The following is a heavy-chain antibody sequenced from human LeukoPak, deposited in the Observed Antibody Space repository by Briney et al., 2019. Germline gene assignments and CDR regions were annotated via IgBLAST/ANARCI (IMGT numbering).Heavy chain of an antibody. V-gene: IGHV1-18*01. CDR1: GYTFTSYG. Sequence: ASVKVSCKASGYTFTSYGISWVRQAPGQGLEWMGWISAYNGNTNYAQKLQGRVTMTTDTSTSTAYMELRSLRYDDTAMYYCAGVRVGYYYYMDVWGKGTTVTVSS. D-gene: IGHD3-22*01. CDR2: ISAYNGNT. J-gene: IGHJ6*03. CDR3: AGVRVGYYYYMDV.